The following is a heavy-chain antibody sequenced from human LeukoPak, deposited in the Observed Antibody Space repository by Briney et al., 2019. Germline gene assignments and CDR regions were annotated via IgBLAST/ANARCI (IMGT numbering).Heavy chain of an antibody. J-gene: IGHJ4*02. CDR3: ARTTYGSGNPYFDY. D-gene: IGHD3-10*01. CDR1: GFTFSSYE. Sequence: PGGSLRLSCAASGFTFSSYEMNWVRQAPGKGLEWVSYISSSGSTIYYADSVKGRFTISRDNAKNSLYLQMNSLRAEDTAVYYCARTTYGSGNPYFDYWGQGTLVIVSS. V-gene: IGHV3-48*03. CDR2: ISSSGSTI.